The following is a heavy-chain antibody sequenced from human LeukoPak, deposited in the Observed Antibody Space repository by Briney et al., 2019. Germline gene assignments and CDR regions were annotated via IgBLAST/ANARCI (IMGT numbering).Heavy chain of an antibody. CDR1: GFTFSSYN. CDR3: ARSPWIVSPSDAFDI. Sequence: GGSLRLSCAASGFTFSSYNMNWVRQAPGKGLEWVSSISSSSSYIYYADSLKGRFTISRDNAKNSLYLQMNSLRAEDTAVYYCARSPWIVSPSDAFDIWGQGTMVTVSS. J-gene: IGHJ3*02. V-gene: IGHV3-21*01. CDR2: ISSSSSYI. D-gene: IGHD1-1*01.